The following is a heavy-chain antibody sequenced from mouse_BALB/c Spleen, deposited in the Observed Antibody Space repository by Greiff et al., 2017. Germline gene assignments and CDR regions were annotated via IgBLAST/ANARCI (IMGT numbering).Heavy chain of an antibody. D-gene: IGHD2-2*01. CDR3: ARSGLWLREGYFDY. CDR1: GDSITSGY. V-gene: IGHV3-8*02. CDR2: ISYSGST. Sequence: EVKLMESGPSLVKPSQTLSLTCSVTGDSITSGYWNWIRKFPGNKLEYMGYISYSGSTYYNPSLKSRISITRDTSKNQYYLQLNSVTTEDTATYYCARSGLWLREGYFDYWGQGTTLTVSS. J-gene: IGHJ2*01.